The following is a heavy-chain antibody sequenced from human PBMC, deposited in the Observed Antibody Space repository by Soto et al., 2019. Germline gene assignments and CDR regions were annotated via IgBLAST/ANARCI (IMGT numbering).Heavy chain of an antibody. CDR3: AKGGANWGRYYYGMDV. V-gene: IGHV3-23*01. Sequence: EVQLLESGGGLVQPGGSLRLSCAASGFTFSSYAMSWVRQAPGKGLEWVSAISGSGGSTYYADSVKGRFTISRDNSKNTLYLQMNSLRAEDTAVYYCAKGGANWGRYYYGMDVWGQGTTVTVSS. D-gene: IGHD7-27*01. CDR2: ISGSGGST. CDR1: GFTFSSYA. J-gene: IGHJ6*02.